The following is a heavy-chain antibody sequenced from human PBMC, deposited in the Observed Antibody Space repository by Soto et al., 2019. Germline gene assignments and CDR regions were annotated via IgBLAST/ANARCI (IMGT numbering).Heavy chain of an antibody. Sequence: ASVKVSCKASGXTFSSYAISWVRQAPGQGLEWMGGIIPIFGTANYAQKFQGRVTITADESTSTAYMELSSLRSEDTAVYYCAGEGPTSWTLTTRGSEGYDLFDPWGQGTLVTVSS. V-gene: IGHV1-69*13. CDR1: GXTFSSYA. CDR3: AGEGPTSWTLTTRGSEGYDLFDP. J-gene: IGHJ5*02. D-gene: IGHD4-4*01. CDR2: IIPIFGTA.